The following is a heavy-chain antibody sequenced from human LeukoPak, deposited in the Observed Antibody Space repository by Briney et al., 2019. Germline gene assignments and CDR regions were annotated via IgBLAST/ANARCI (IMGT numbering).Heavy chain of an antibody. CDR1: GFTFSSYG. D-gene: IGHD3-16*02. CDR3: AKNHERGRYDSFDM. CDR2: ISFDGSQK. Sequence: PGGSLRLSCAASGFTFSSYGMHWVRQAPGKGLEWVALISFDGSQKYYAHSVKGRVTISRDNSKNTLYLQLDSLRAEDTAVYYCAKNHERGRYDSFDMWAQGSWVTVSS. V-gene: IGHV3-30*02. J-gene: IGHJ3*02.